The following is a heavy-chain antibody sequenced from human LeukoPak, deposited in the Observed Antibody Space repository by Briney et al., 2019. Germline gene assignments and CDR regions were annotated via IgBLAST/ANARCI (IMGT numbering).Heavy chain of an antibody. CDR3: AKDQGYTYGLDWYFDL. Sequence: PGGSLRLSCAASGFTFSSYDMHWVRQAPGKGLEWVSVIGTSGDTYYAGSVKGRFTISRDNSKNTLYLQMNRLGAEDTAVYYCAKDQGYTYGLDWYFDLWGRGTLVTVSS. V-gene: IGHV3-13*04. CDR2: IGTSGDT. CDR1: GFTFSSYD. J-gene: IGHJ2*01. D-gene: IGHD5-18*01.